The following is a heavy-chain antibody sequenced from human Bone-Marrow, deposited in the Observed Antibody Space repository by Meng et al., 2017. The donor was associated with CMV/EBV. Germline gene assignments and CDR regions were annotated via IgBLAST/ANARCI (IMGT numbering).Heavy chain of an antibody. J-gene: IGHJ4*02. D-gene: IGHD2-15*01. CDR1: GLTFRNAW. Sequence: SGLTFRNAWMNSVRQAPGKGLEWVGRIKSKTDGGTTDYAAPVKGRFTISRDDSKNTLYLQMNSLKTEDTAVYYCTTVVVVAHADFDYWGQGTLVTVSS. CDR2: IKSKTDGGTT. V-gene: IGHV3-15*07. CDR3: TTVVVVAHADFDY.